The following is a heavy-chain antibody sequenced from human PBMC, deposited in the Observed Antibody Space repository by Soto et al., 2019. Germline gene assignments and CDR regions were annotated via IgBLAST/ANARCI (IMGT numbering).Heavy chain of an antibody. CDR2: ISSSSSYI. D-gene: IGHD3-10*01. CDR3: ARLTMRRGARSTDY. CDR1: GFTFSSYS. V-gene: IGHV3-21*01. J-gene: IGHJ4*02. Sequence: GGSLRLSCAASGFTFSSYSMNWVRQAPGKGLEWVSSISSSSSYIYYADSVKGRFTISRDNAKNSLYLQMNSLRAEDTAVYYCARLTMRRGARSTDYWGQATLGTRSS.